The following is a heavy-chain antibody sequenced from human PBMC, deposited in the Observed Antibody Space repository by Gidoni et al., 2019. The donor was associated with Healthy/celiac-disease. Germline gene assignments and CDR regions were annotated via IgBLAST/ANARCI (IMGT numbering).Heavy chain of an antibody. J-gene: IGHJ6*02. Sequence: EVQLVESGGGVVRPGGSLRLSCAASGFTFVDYGLSWVRQAPGKGLEWVSGINWNGCSTGYADSVKGRFTISRDNAKNSLYLQTNSLRAEDTALYYCASEGRGYYYDSSGVGGYYYYGMDVWGQGTTVTVSS. V-gene: IGHV3-20*04. CDR1: GFTFVDYG. CDR3: ASEGRGYYYDSSGVGGYYYYGMDV. CDR2: INWNGCST. D-gene: IGHD3-22*01.